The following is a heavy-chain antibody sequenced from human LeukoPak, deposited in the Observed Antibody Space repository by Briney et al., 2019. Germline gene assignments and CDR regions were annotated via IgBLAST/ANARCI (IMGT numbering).Heavy chain of an antibody. CDR1: GFTFSDYY. V-gene: IGHV3-11*01. CDR2: ISTGGTAI. Sequence: GGSLRLSCTASGFTFSDYYMSWLRQAPGKGLEWVSYISTGGTAIYYAASVKGRFTISRDNAKSSLYLQMNSLRADDTAVYYCASDIVAFASWFDPWGQGTLVTVSS. D-gene: IGHD2-15*01. J-gene: IGHJ5*02. CDR3: ASDIVAFASWFDP.